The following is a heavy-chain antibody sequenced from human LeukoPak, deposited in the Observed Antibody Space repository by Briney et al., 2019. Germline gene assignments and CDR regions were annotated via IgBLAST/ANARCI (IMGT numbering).Heavy chain of an antibody. CDR3: AKTGSSGWFGTYDY. J-gene: IGHJ4*02. D-gene: IGHD6-19*01. Sequence: ASVKVSCKASGGTFSSYAISWVRQAPGQGREWMGGIIPIFGTANYAQKFQGRVTITADESTSTAYMELSSLRSEDTAVYYCAKTGSSGWFGTYDYWGQGTLVTVSS. CDR1: GGTFSSYA. CDR2: IIPIFGTA. V-gene: IGHV1-69*13.